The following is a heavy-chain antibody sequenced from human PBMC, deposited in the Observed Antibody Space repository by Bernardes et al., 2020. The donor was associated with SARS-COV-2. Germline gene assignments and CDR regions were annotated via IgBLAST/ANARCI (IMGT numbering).Heavy chain of an antibody. CDR2: IYPDDSVT. CDR1: GYNLAHYW. V-gene: IGHV5-51*01. Sequence: LRVTCKVSGYNLAHYWIRWVLKMPGKGLEWVGIIYPDDSVTRYSPSFQGQVTISADKSITTAYLQWTSLMASDTAMYYCARRASDYWGQGTLVTVAS. J-gene: IGHJ4*02. CDR3: ARRASDY.